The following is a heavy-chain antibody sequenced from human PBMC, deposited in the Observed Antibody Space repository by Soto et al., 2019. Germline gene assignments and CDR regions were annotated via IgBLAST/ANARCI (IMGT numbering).Heavy chain of an antibody. Sequence: GGSLRLSCAASGFTFSSYGMHWVRQAPGKGLEWVAVISYDGSNKYYADSVKGRFTISRDNSKNTLYLQMNSLRAEDTAVYYCAKDGGSSGWFDYWGQGTLVTVSS. CDR3: AKDGGSSGWFDY. J-gene: IGHJ4*02. D-gene: IGHD6-19*01. V-gene: IGHV3-30*18. CDR2: ISYDGSNK. CDR1: GFTFSSYG.